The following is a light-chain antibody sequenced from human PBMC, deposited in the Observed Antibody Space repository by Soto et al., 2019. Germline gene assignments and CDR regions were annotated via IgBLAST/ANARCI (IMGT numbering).Light chain of an antibody. CDR3: ASWDDSLNGHVV. Sequence: QSVLTQPPSASGTPGQRVTISCSGSSSNIGSNTVTWYQQLPGTAPKLLIYSNNQRPPGVPDRFSVSKSGTSASLAISGLQAEDEADYYCASWDDSLNGHVVFGGGTKLTVL. CDR1: SSNIGSNT. V-gene: IGLV1-44*01. J-gene: IGLJ2*01. CDR2: SNN.